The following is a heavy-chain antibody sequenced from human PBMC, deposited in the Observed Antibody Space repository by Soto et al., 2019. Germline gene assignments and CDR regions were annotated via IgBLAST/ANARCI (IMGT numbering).Heavy chain of an antibody. CDR1: GYTFTSYG. V-gene: IGHV1-18*04. CDR2: ISAYNGNT. Sequence: EASVKVSCKASGYTFTSYGISWVRQAPGQGLEWMGWISAYNGNTNYAQKLQGRVTMTTDTSTSTAYMELRSLRSDDTAVYYCARSPLYYYDSSGAYWGQGTLVTVSS. D-gene: IGHD3-22*01. J-gene: IGHJ4*02. CDR3: ARSPLYYYDSSGAY.